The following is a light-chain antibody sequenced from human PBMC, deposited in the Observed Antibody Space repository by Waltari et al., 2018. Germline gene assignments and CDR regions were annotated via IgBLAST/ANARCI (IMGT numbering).Light chain of an antibody. CDR2: SNS. V-gene: IGLV1-44*01. Sequence: QSVLTQPPSTSGTPGQRVIISCSGSSSNIGRNIVNWYQQLPGSAPKLLIYSNSQRPSGVPDRLSGSKSDTSASLAISGLESDDEADEYCAAWDDSLNGWVFGGGTKLTVL. CDR3: AAWDDSLNGWV. J-gene: IGLJ3*02. CDR1: SSNIGRNI.